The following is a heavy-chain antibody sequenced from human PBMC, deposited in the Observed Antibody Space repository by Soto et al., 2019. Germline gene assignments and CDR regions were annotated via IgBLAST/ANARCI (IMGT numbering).Heavy chain of an antibody. CDR1: GFTFSSYG. CDR3: AKDRSYYKSGAFDY. J-gene: IGHJ4*02. V-gene: IGHV3-30*18. D-gene: IGHD3-10*01. CDR2: ISYDGSNK. Sequence: GGSLRLSCAASGFTFSSYGMHWVRQAPGKGLEWVAVISYDGSNKYYADSVKGRFTISRDNSKNTLYLQMNSLRAEDTAVYYCAKDRSYYKSGAFDYWGQGTLVTVSS.